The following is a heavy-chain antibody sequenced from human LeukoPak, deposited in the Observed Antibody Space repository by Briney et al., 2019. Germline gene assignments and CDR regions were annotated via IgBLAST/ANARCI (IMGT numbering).Heavy chain of an antibody. Sequence: SETLSLTCTVPGGSISISSHYWVWIRQPPGKGLEWIGSSGSTYYNPSLKSRVTISVDMSKDQFSLKLTSVTAADTAVYYCAREIRPGNYYYYMDVWGKGTTVTISS. J-gene: IGHJ6*03. CDR2: SGST. CDR3: AREIRPGNYYYYMDV. V-gene: IGHV4-39*02. CDR1: GGSISISSHY. D-gene: IGHD1-14*01.